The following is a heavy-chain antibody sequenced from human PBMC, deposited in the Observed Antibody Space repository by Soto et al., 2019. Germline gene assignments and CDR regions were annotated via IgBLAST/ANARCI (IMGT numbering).Heavy chain of an antibody. J-gene: IGHJ5*02. CDR2: INWNGGSI. Sequence: EVQLVESGGGVIRPGGSLRLSCAASGFTFDDYGMSWVRQAPGKGLQWVSGINWNGGSIGYSDSVKGRFTISRDDDKNSLDLQMNSLRAEDRALYYCARKVVDYGGWMRGFDPWGQGTLVTVSS. D-gene: IGHD2-15*01. V-gene: IGHV3-20*04. CDR1: GFTFDDYG. CDR3: ARKVVDYGGWMRGFDP.